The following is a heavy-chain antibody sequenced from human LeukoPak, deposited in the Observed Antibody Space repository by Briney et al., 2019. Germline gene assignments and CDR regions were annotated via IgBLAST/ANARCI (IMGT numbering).Heavy chain of an antibody. CDR1: GFTFSTYA. J-gene: IGHJ4*02. CDR3: AKGLVPAAIRVVDY. D-gene: IGHD2-2*01. Sequence: GGSLRLSCAASGFTFSTYAMNWVRQAPGKGLEWVSAISASGGSTYYADSVKGRFTISRDNSQNTLYLQVNSLRAEDTAVYYCAKGLVPAAIRVVDYWGQGTLVTVSS. CDR2: ISASGGST. V-gene: IGHV3-23*01.